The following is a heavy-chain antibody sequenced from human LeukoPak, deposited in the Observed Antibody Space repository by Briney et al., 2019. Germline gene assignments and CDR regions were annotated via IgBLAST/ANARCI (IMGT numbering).Heavy chain of an antibody. D-gene: IGHD3-9*01. CDR1: GGSISNGDYY. CDR2: IFYSGRT. CDR3: ASLTSNFDISPGYGPYYIDF. Sequence: SETLSLTCTVSGGSISNGDYYWSWIRQPPGKGLECVGYIFYSGRTFYNPSLKSRVTISVDTSKIQFSLKLSSVAAADTAIYYCASLTSNFDISPGYGPYYIDFWGQGTLVTVSS. V-gene: IGHV4-30-4*08. J-gene: IGHJ4*02.